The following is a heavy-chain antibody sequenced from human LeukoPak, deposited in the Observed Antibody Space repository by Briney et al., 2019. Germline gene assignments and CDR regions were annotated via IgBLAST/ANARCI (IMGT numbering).Heavy chain of an antibody. Sequence: GSLRLSCAVSGLTFSDYWMHWVRQAPGKGLVWVSRISNDGTSTSYADSVKGRLTISRDNTKTTLYLQMNSLRAEDTAVYYCVRGAARAYYMDVWGKGTTVTVSS. J-gene: IGHJ6*03. V-gene: IGHV3-74*01. CDR1: GLTFSDYW. CDR3: VRGAARAYYMDV. CDR2: ISNDGTST. D-gene: IGHD6-6*01.